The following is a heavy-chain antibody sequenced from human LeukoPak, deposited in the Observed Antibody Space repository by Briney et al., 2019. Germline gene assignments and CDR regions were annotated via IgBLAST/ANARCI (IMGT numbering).Heavy chain of an antibody. CDR3: ARAYSSGKYNWFDP. V-gene: IGHV4-4*07. D-gene: IGHD6-19*01. CDR1: GGSISSYY. Sequence: SGTLSLTCTVSGGSISSYYLRWIRQPAGEGLEWIGRIYTSGSTNYNPSLKSRVSMSVDRPKNQFSLKLSSVTAADTAVYYCARAYSSGKYNWFDPWGQGTLVTVSS. CDR2: IYTSGST. J-gene: IGHJ5*02.